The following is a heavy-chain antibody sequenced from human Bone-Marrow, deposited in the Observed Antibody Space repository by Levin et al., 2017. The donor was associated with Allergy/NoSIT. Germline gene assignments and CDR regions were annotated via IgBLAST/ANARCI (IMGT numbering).Heavy chain of an antibody. CDR2: IYNSENT. CDR1: GVYISNYY. J-gene: IGHJ4*02. CDR3: ARVRAVGGTHYFDY. D-gene: IGHD6-19*01. V-gene: IGHV4-59*08. Sequence: SETLSLTCTVSGVYISNYYWAWIRQPPGQGLEWIGYIYNSENTNHNPSLKRRVTISVDRSESQFSLNLTSVTAADTALYYCARVRAVGGTHYFDYWGQGTLVTVSS.